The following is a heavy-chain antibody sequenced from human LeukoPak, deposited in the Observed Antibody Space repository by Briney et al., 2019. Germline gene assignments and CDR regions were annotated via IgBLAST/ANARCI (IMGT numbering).Heavy chain of an antibody. CDR2: MNPNSGNT. Sequence: ASVKVSCKASVYTFTSYDINWVRQAPGQGLEWMGWMNPNSGNTGYAQKFQGRVTMTSNTSISTAYMELSSLRSEDTAVYYCARGQVYSSSWGDYYYGMDVWGQGTPVTVSS. CDR3: ARGQVYSSSWGDYYYGMDV. V-gene: IGHV1-8*01. CDR1: VYTFTSYD. J-gene: IGHJ6*02. D-gene: IGHD6-13*01.